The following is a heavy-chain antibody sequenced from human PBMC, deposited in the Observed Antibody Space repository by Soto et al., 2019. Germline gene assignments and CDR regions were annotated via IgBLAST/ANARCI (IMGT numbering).Heavy chain of an antibody. CDR2: ISGDGSIT. CDR3: VRENPLDDY. Sequence: EVQLMESGGGLVQPGGSLRLSCVASGFTFSIYWMHWVRQVPGKGLVWVSRISGDGSITTYADSVMGRFTISRDNTKKTMYLKMNNLRAEDTAFYYCVRENPLDDYWGQGTLVTVSS. CDR1: GFTFSIYW. J-gene: IGHJ4*02. V-gene: IGHV3-74*01.